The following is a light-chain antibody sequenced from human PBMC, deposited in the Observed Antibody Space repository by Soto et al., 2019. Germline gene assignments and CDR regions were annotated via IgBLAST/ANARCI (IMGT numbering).Light chain of an antibody. CDR3: QQSYSIPYT. CDR1: KSVSRY. V-gene: IGKV1-39*01. CDR2: AAS. J-gene: IGKJ2*01. Sequence: DIQMTQSPSSLSASVGDRVIIICRASKSVSRYLYWYQQKPGKAPNLLIHAASSLQSGVPSRFSGSGYGTECTLTISSLQPEDFAIYYCQQSYSIPYTFGQGTNLEI.